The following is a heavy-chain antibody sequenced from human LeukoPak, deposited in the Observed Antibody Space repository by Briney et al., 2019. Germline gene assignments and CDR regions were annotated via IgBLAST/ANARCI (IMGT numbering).Heavy chain of an antibody. CDR1: GFTFSIYS. CDR3: ARETRAAAGTFDY. CDR2: IWYDGSNK. D-gene: IGHD6-13*01. Sequence: GGSLRLSCAASGFTFSIYSMNWVRQAPGKGLEWVAVIWYDGSNKYYADSVKGRFTISRDNSKNTLYLQMNSLRAEDTAVYYCARETRAAAGTFDYWGQGTLVTVSS. J-gene: IGHJ4*02. V-gene: IGHV3-33*08.